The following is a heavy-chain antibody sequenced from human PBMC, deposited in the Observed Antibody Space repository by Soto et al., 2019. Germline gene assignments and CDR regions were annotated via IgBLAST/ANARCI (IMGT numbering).Heavy chain of an antibody. V-gene: IGHV4-4*07. Sequence: SYTPSLTFTVSGGSISNYFCNWIRQPAGKGLEWIGRIDNSGSTNHNPSLKSRITMSADTSRNQFSLKLNSVTAADTAVYYCARGGQDFWSGPFDYWGQGALVTVSS. CDR2: IDNSGST. CDR1: GGSISNYF. CDR3: ARGGQDFWSGPFDY. D-gene: IGHD3-3*01. J-gene: IGHJ4*02.